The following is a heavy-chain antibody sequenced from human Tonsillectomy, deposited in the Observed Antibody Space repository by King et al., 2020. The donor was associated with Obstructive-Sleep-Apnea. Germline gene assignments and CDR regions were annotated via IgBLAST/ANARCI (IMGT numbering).Heavy chain of an antibody. Sequence: VQLQESGPGLVKPSETLSLTCTVSGGSINPYSWSWFRQPPGKGLEWIGYIYYSGSTIYNPSLKSPVPISVDTSKNQFSLRLSPVTAADTAFYYCARRTYTSTTQTYFDHWGQGTLVTVSS. J-gene: IGHJ4*02. CDR1: GGSINPYS. CDR3: ARRTYTSTTQTYFDH. V-gene: IGHV4-59*08. CDR2: IYYSGST. D-gene: IGHD6-13*01.